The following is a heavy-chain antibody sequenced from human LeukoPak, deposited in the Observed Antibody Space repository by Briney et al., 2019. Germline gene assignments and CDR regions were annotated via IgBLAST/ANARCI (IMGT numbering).Heavy chain of an antibody. CDR2: ISWNSGSI. CDR3: AKDRSYGYGMDV. Sequence: HPGRSLRLSCAASGFTFDDYAMHWVRQAPGKGLEWVSGISWNSGSIGYADSVKGRFTISRDNAKNSLYLQMNSLRAEDTALYYCAKDRSYGYGMDVWGQGTTVTVSS. D-gene: IGHD5-18*01. J-gene: IGHJ6*02. V-gene: IGHV3-9*01. CDR1: GFTFDDYA.